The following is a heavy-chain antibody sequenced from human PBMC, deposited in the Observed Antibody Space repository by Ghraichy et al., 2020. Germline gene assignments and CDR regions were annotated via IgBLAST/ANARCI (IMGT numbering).Heavy chain of an antibody. CDR2: IYYSGST. CDR3: AREFKWGLGMSSS. Sequence: SETLSLTCTVSGGSISNSNYYWGWIRQPPGKGLEWIGSIYYSGSTYYNPSLKSRVTISVDTSRNQFSLKLSSVTAADTAVYYCAREFKWGLGMSSSWGQGTLVTVSS. CDR1: GGSISNSNYY. V-gene: IGHV4-39*07. J-gene: IGHJ5*02. D-gene: IGHD1-26*01.